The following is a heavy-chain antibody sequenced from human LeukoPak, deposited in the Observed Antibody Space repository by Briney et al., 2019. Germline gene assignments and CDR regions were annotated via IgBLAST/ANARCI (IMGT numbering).Heavy chain of an antibody. J-gene: IGHJ4*02. D-gene: IGHD6-13*01. CDR3: ASGRTAGYY. V-gene: IGHV3-53*01. CDR2: IYSGGST. Sequence: PGGSLRLSCAASGFTFGLYSMTWVRQAPGKGLEWVSVIYSGGSTYYADSVKGRFTISRDNSKNTLYLQMNSLRAEDTAVYYCASGRTAGYYWGQGTLVTVSS. CDR1: GFTFGLYS.